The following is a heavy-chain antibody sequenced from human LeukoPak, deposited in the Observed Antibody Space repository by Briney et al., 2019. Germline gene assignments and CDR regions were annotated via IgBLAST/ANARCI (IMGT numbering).Heavy chain of an antibody. CDR1: GFTFSNAW. V-gene: IGHV3-15*01. D-gene: IGHD3-16*01. CDR3: TTLIYDYVWGSSDDY. J-gene: IGHJ4*02. CDR2: IKSKTDGGTT. Sequence: GGSLRLSCAASGFTFSNAWMSWVRQAPGKGLEWVGRIKSKTDGGTTDYAAPVKGRFTISRDDSKNTLYLQMNSLNTEDTAVYYCTTLIYDYVWGSSDDYWGQGTLVTVSS.